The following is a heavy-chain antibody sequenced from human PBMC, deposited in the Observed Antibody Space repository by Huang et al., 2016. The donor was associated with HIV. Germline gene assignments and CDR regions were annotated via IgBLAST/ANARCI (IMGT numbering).Heavy chain of an antibody. Sequence: QVQLVESGGGVVQPGRSLRISCAASGFTFSSYGMHWVRQAPGKGLGWVAVISYDGKTKYYADSVKGRVSISRDNSKTTVYLQLNSLRVEDTAVYYCAKGGSAAAVLDFWGQGTLVTVSS. CDR1: GFTFSSYG. J-gene: IGHJ4*02. D-gene: IGHD6-13*01. CDR3: AKGGSAAAVLDF. CDR2: ISYDGKTK. V-gene: IGHV3-30*18.